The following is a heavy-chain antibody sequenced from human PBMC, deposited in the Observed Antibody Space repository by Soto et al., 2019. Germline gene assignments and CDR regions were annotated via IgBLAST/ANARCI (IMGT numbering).Heavy chain of an antibody. CDR2: INPNSGGT. V-gene: IGHV1-2*02. J-gene: IGHJ6*02. CDR1: GYTFTGYY. CDR3: ASSLGSGYHLYYYGMDV. D-gene: IGHD5-12*01. Sequence: ASVKVSCKASGYTFTGYYMHWVRQAPGQGLEWMGWINPNSGGTNYAQKFQGRVTMTRDTSISTAYMELSRLRSDDTAVYYCASSLGSGYHLYYYGMDVWGQGPTVTV.